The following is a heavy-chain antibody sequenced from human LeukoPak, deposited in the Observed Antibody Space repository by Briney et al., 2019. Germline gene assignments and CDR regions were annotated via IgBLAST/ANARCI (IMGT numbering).Heavy chain of an antibody. CDR1: GDSISSGDYS. Sequence: SETLSLTCAVSGDSISSGDYSWSWLRQPSGKGLEWIGYIFHSGRSFYNPSLKSRITISVDKSKNQFSLRLTSVTAADTAVYYCARELWFVNAPGSWFDPWGQGTLVTVSS. CDR2: IFHSGRS. V-gene: IGHV4-30-2*01. CDR3: ARELWFVNAPGSWFDP. J-gene: IGHJ5*02. D-gene: IGHD3-10*01.